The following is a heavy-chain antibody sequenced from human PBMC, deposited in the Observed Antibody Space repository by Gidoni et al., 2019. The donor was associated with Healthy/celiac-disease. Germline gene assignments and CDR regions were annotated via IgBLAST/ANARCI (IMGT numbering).Heavy chain of an antibody. D-gene: IGHD2-8*01. CDR2: IKSKTDGGTT. V-gene: IGHV3-15*07. CDR1: GFTFSNAW. CDR3: TTDIQGYCTNGVCYTRDY. J-gene: IGHJ4*02. Sequence: EVQLVESGGGLVKPGGSLRLSCAASGFTFSNAWMNWVRQAPGKGLGWVGRIKSKTDGGTTDYAAPVKGRFTISRDDSKNTLYLQMNSLKTEDTAVYYCTTDIQGYCTNGVCYTRDYWGQGTLVTVSS.